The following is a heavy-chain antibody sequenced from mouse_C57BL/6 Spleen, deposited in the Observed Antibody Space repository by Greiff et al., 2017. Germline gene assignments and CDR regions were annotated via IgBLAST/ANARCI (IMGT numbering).Heavy chain of an antibody. J-gene: IGHJ3*01. Sequence: QVQLQQPGAELVKPGASVKLSCKASGYTFTSYWMQWVKQRPGQGLEWIGEIDPSDSYTNYNQKFKGKATLTVDTSSSTAYMQLSSLTSEDSAVYYCARLSSAYWGQGTLVTVSA. CDR1: GYTFTSYW. V-gene: IGHV1-50*01. CDR2: IDPSDSYT. CDR3: ARLSSAY.